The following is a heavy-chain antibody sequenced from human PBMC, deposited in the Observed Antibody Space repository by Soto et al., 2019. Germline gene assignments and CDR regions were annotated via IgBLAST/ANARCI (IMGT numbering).Heavy chain of an antibody. CDR2: ISCNSGSI. D-gene: IGHD4-17*01. Sequence: EVQLVESGGGLVQPGRSLRLSCAASGFTFDDYAMHWVRQAPGKGLEWVSGISCNSGSIGYADSVKGRFTISRDNAKNSMYLQMNSLRAEDTALYYCAKDISYGDYVDAFDIWGQGTMVTVSS. CDR3: AKDISYGDYVDAFDI. V-gene: IGHV3-9*01. CDR1: GFTFDDYA. J-gene: IGHJ3*02.